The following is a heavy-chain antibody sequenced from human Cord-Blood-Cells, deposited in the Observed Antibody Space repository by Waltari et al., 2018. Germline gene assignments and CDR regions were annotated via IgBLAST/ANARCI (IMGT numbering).Heavy chain of an antibody. V-gene: IGHV3-7*01. Sequence: EVQLVESGGGLVQPGGSMRLSCAASGFTFRGFWMSWFRRAPGKGLEWVANIKQDGSEKYYVDSVKGRFTISRDNAKNSLYLQMNSLRAEDTAVYYCARPGDSSSWYFDYWGQGTLVTVSS. CDR2: IKQDGSEK. J-gene: IGHJ4*02. D-gene: IGHD6-13*01. CDR1: GFTFRGFW. CDR3: ARPGDSSSWYFDY.